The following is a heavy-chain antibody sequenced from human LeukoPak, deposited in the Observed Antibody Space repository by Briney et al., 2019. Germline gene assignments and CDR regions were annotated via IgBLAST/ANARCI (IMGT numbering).Heavy chain of an antibody. V-gene: IGHV3-30*02. J-gene: IGHJ4*02. CDR3: ALRITMIVVVRK. D-gene: IGHD3-22*01. Sequence: GGSLRLSCAASGFPFSSYGMYWVRQTPDKGLQWVAYLRKDATYSNYADSVRGRFTISRDNSKNTLYLQMNSLRAEDTAVYYCALRITMIVVVRKWGQGTLVTVSS. CDR2: LRKDATYS. CDR1: GFPFSSYG.